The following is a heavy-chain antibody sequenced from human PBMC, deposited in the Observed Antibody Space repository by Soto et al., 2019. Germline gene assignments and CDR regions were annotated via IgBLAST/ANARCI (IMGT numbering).Heavy chain of an antibody. V-gene: IGHV6-1*01. CDR2: TYYRSKWYN. Sequence: SPTLSLPCAISGDRVSSNSAAWNWIRQSPSRGLEWLGRTYYRSKWYNDYAVSVKSRITINPDTSKNQFSLQLNSVTPEDTAVYYCARGPFYSHFYGSGSYPLDYYYYYYMDVWGKGTTVTVSS. CDR1: GDRVSSNSAA. J-gene: IGHJ6*03. D-gene: IGHD3-10*01. CDR3: ARGPFYSHFYGSGSYPLDYYYYYYMDV.